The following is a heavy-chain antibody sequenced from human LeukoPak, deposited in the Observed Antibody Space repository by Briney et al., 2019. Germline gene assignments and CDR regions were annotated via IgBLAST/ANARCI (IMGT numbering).Heavy chain of an antibody. Sequence: GGSLTLSCAASGFTFSSYAMSWVRQAPGKGLEWVSAISGSDGSTYYADSVKGRFTISRDNSKNTLYLQMNSLRAEDTALYYCAKDRVPLAARPLHFDYWGQGTLVTVSS. V-gene: IGHV3-23*01. CDR1: GFTFSSYA. J-gene: IGHJ4*02. CDR2: ISGSDGST. D-gene: IGHD6-6*01. CDR3: AKDRVPLAARPLHFDY.